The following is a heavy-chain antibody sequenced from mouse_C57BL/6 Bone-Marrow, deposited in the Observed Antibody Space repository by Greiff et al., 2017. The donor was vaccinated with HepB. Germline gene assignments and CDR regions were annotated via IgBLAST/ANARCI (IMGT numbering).Heavy chain of an antibody. J-gene: IGHJ4*01. D-gene: IGHD3-3*01. V-gene: IGHV1-7*01. CDR1: GYTFTSYW. CDR3: ARPGRDAMDY. Sequence: QVQLQQSGAELAKPGASVKLSCKASGYTFTSYWMHWVKQRPGQGLEWIGYINPSSGYTKYNQKFKDKATLTEDKSSSTAYMQLSSLTYEDSAVYYCARPGRDAMDYWGQGTSVTVSS. CDR2: INPSSGYT.